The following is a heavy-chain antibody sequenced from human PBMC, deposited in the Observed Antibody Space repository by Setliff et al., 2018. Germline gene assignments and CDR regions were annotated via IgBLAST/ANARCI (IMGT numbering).Heavy chain of an antibody. D-gene: IGHD3-22*01. CDR2: IYTSGST. J-gene: IGHJ4*02. Sequence: SETLSLTCTVSGGSISSYYWSWIRQPAGKGLEWIGRIYTSGSTDYNPSLKSRVTMSVDTSKNQFSLKLSSVTAADTAVYYCARSGRGYYDSSGQFDYWGQGTLVTVSS. V-gene: IGHV4-4*07. CDR1: GGSISSYY. CDR3: ARSGRGYYDSSGQFDY.